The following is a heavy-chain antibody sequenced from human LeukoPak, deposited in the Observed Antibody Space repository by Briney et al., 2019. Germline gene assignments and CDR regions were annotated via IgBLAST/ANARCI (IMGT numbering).Heavy chain of an antibody. D-gene: IGHD2-2*01. CDR2: FDPEDGET. V-gene: IGHV1-24*01. Sequence: ASVNVSCKVSGYTLPELSMHWVRPAAGKGREWMGGFDPEDGETIYAQKFQGRVTMTEDTSTDTAYMELSSLRSEDTAVYYCATDNPMGDCSSTSCYFNYWGQGTLVTVSS. CDR1: GYTLPELS. CDR3: ATDNPMGDCSSTSCYFNY. J-gene: IGHJ4*02.